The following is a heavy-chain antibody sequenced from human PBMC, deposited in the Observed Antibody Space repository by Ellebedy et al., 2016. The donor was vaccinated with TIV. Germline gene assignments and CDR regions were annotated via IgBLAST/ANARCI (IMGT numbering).Heavy chain of an antibody. CDR2: ISGSGGST. V-gene: IGHV3-23*01. CDR3: ATNRDYKFGF. D-gene: IGHD4-11*01. J-gene: IGHJ4*02. Sequence: GESLKISCAASGFTFSTYAMRWVRQAPVKGLEWVSAISGSGGSTYYADSVKGRFTISRDNSKNTPDLQMNSLRDEDTAVYYWATNRDYKFGFWGQGTLVTVSS. CDR1: GFTFSTYA.